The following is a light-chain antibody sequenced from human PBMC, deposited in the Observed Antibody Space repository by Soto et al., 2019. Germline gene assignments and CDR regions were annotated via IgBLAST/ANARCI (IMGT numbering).Light chain of an antibody. V-gene: IGKV1-5*01. CDR3: HQYDRY. J-gene: IGKJ3*01. CDR1: QNINTW. CDR2: DVS. Sequence: QMTQSPSTLSASVGDRVTITCRASQNINTWLAWYHQNPGTAPRLLIYDVSTLQRGVPTRFSGSGSGTDFTLTMASLQPDDSSIYYCHQYDRYFGPGTKV.